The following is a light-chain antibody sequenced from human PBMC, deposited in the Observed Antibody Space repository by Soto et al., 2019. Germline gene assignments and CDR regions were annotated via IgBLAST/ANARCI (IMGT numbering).Light chain of an antibody. Sequence: EIVLTQSPGTLALFPGERATFSCRASQYITSDYLAWYQQKPGQAPRLVIHAASSRASGIPDRFSGSGYGEDIILTTAGLEAEDCAVYFCQVFGGSPTWTFGQGTKV. CDR1: QYITSDY. CDR3: QVFGGSPTWT. J-gene: IGKJ1*01. V-gene: IGKV3-20*01. CDR2: AAS.